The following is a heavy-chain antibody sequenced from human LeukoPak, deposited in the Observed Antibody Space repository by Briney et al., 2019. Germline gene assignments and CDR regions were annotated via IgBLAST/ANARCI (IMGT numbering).Heavy chain of an antibody. CDR2: INQDGSQK. D-gene: IGHD2-8*01. V-gene: IGHV3-7*01. Sequence: GRSLRLSCAASGFTFSTYWMSCVRQSPGKGLEWVANINQDGSQKRYVDSVQGRFTISRDNTKNSLFLHMNSLRAEDTAVYYCARLKDDVTKLDYWGQGTLVTVSS. CDR1: GFTFSTYW. J-gene: IGHJ4*02. CDR3: ARLKDDVTKLDY.